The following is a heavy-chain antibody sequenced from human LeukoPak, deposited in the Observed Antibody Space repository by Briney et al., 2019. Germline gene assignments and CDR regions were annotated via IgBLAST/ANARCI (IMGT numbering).Heavy chain of an antibody. V-gene: IGHV1-69*04. D-gene: IGHD3-3*01. CDR2: IIPILGIA. J-gene: IGHJ4*02. CDR1: GGTFSSYA. Sequence: GASVKVSCKASGGTFSSYAISWVRQAPGQGLEWMGRIIPILGIANYAQKLQGRVTMTTDTSTSTVYMELRSLRSDDTAVYYCARVKDFWSGYCDYWGQGTLVTVSS. CDR3: ARVKDFWSGYCDY.